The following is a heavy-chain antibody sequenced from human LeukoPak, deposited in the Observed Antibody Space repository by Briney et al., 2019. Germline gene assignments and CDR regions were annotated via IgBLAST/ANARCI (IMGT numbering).Heavy chain of an antibody. CDR1: GFTFDDYA. J-gene: IGHJ3*02. V-gene: IGHV3-9*03. Sequence: GGSLRLSCAASGFTFDDYAMHWVRQAPGKGLEWVSGISWNSGSIGYADSVKGRFTISRDNAKNSLYLQMNSLRAEDMALYYCARQLGYCSGGSCYGYDAFDIWGQGTMVTVSS. CDR2: ISWNSGSI. D-gene: IGHD2-15*01. CDR3: ARQLGYCSGGSCYGYDAFDI.